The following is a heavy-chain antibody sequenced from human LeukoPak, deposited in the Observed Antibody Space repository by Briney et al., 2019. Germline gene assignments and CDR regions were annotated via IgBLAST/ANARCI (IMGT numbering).Heavy chain of an antibody. V-gene: IGHV1-69*13. CDR3: ARDPSHLNRIAAAGTRFDP. J-gene: IGHJ5*02. D-gene: IGHD6-13*01. CDR2: IIPIFGTA. CDR1: GYTFTSYY. Sequence: ASVKVSCKASGYTFTSYYMHWVRQAPGQGLEWMGGIIPIFGTANYAQKFQGRVTITADESTSTAYMELSSLRSEDTAVYYCARDPSHLNRIAAAGTRFDPWGQGTLVTVSS.